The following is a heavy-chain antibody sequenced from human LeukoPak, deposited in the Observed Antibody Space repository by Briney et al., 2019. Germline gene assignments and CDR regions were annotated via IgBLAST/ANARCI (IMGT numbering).Heavy chain of an antibody. CDR3: ARVVTYYYDSSGPDY. Sequence: SETLSLTCAVYGGSFSGYYWSWIRQSPGKGLEWIGEINHSGSTNYNPSLKSRVTISVDTSKNQFSLKLSSVTAADTAVYYCARVVTYYYDSSGPDYWGQGTLVTVSS. V-gene: IGHV4-34*01. CDR1: GGSFSGYY. J-gene: IGHJ4*02. CDR2: INHSGST. D-gene: IGHD3-22*01.